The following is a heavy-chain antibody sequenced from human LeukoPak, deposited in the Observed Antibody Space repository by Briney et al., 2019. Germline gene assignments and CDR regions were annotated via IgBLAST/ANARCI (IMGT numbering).Heavy chain of an antibody. V-gene: IGHV3-7*01. CDR1: EFTLTSYW. Sequence: GGSLRLSCAASEFTLTSYWMGWVRQAPGKGLEWVANIKHNGREKYYVDSVKGRFTISRDNAKNSLYLQMNSLRAEDTAVYYCVRDAFRARYFDLWGRGTLVTVSS. D-gene: IGHD3-10*01. CDR3: VRDAFRARYFDL. CDR2: IKHNGREK. J-gene: IGHJ2*01.